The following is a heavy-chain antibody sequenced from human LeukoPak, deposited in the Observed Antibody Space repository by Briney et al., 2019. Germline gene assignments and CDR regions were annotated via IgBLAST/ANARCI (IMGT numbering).Heavy chain of an antibody. Sequence: SVKVSCKASGGTFSSYAISWVRQAPGQGLEWMGRIIPILGIANYAQKFQGRVTITADKSTSTAYMELSSLRSEDTAVYYCARGVSSGYSDAFDIWGQGTMVTVSP. CDR1: GGTFSSYA. D-gene: IGHD3-22*01. CDR3: ARGVSSGYSDAFDI. J-gene: IGHJ3*02. CDR2: IIPILGIA. V-gene: IGHV1-69*04.